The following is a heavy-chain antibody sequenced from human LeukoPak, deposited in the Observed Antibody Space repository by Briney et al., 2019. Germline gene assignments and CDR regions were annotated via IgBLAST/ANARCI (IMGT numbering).Heavy chain of an antibody. D-gene: IGHD3-3*01. CDR1: GFTFSSYG. CDR2: IWYDGSNK. CDR3: ARDMNPYDFWSGYLVPSYYYYGMDV. J-gene: IGHJ6*02. Sequence: PGRSLRLSCAASGFTFSSYGMHWVRQAPGKGLEWVAVIWYDGSNKHYADSVKGRFTISRDNSKNTLYLQMNSLRAEDTAVYYCARDMNPYDFWSGYLVPSYYYYGMDVWGQGTTVTVSS. V-gene: IGHV3-33*01.